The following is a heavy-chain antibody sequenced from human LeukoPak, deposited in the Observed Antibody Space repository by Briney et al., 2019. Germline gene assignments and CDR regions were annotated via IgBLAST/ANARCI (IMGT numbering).Heavy chain of an antibody. V-gene: IGHV1-69*06. CDR2: IIPIFGTA. CDR1: GGTFSSYA. D-gene: IGHD3-22*01. CDR3: ARATPPGLSGYYDLDF. Sequence: SVKVSCKASGGTFSSYAISWVRQAPGQGLEWMGGIIPIFGTANYAQKFQGRVTITADKSTSTAYMELRSLRSDDTAVYYCARATPPGLSGYYDLDFWGQGTLVTVSS. J-gene: IGHJ4*02.